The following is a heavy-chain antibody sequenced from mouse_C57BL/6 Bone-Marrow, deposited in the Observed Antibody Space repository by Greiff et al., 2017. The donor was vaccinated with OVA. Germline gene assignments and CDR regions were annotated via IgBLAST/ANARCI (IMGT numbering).Heavy chain of an antibody. CDR2: IYPRDGST. J-gene: IGHJ2*01. Sequence: QVQLKESGPELVKPGASVKLSCKASGYTFTSYDINWVKQRPGQGLEWIGWIYPRDGSTKYNEKFKGKATLTVDTSSSTAYMELHSLTSEDSAVYFCAREVDYYGSSLDYWGQGTTLTVSS. D-gene: IGHD1-1*01. CDR3: AREVDYYGSSLDY. V-gene: IGHV1-85*01. CDR1: GYTFTSYD.